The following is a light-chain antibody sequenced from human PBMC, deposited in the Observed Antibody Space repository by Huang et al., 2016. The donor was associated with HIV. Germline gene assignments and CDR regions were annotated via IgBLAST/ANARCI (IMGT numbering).Light chain of an antibody. Sequence: DIVMTQSPLSLSVTPGEPASLSCRSSQSLLQSNGYKYLDWYVQKPGQSPQLLIYFGSSRASGVPARFSGSASGTDFSVRISRVEAEDVGVYYCMQALQTPWTFGQGTKVEIK. CDR2: FGS. J-gene: IGKJ1*01. CDR3: MQALQTPWT. V-gene: IGKV2-28*01. CDR1: QSLLQSNGYKY.